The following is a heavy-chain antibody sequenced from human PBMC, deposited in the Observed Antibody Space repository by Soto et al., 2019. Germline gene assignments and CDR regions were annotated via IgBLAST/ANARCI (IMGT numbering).Heavy chain of an antibody. Sequence: GGSLRLSCVASGFSLVNFAMNWVRQAPGKGLEWVSSISGSGHSTYYTDSVKGRFTISRDNSNNMLYLKMNFLRAEDTAVYYFARISNWGYIDSWRQRTLVTVSS. D-gene: IGHD7-27*01. CDR3: ARISNWGYIDS. V-gene: IGHV3-23*01. CDR1: GFSLVNFA. J-gene: IGHJ4*02. CDR2: ISGSGHST.